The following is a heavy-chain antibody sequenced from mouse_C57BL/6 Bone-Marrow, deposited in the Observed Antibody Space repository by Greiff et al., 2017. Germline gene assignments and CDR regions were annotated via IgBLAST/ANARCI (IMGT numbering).Heavy chain of an antibody. CDR3: ARTGWSAWFAY. V-gene: IGHV5-15*01. Sequence: EVKVVESGGGLVQPGGSLKLSCAASGFTFSDYGMAWVRQAPRKGPEWVAFISNLAYSIYYADTVTGRFTISRENAKNTLYLEMSSLRSEDTAMYYCARTGWSAWFAYWGQGTLVTVSA. CDR2: ISNLAYSI. J-gene: IGHJ3*01. CDR1: GFTFSDYG. D-gene: IGHD2-3*01.